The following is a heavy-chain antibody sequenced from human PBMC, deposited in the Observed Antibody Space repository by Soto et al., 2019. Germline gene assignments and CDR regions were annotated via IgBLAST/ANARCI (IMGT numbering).Heavy chain of an antibody. CDR3: ARTVGYYYGMDV. V-gene: IGHV1-3*01. J-gene: IGHJ6*02. CDR2: INAGNGNT. CDR1: GYTFPSYA. D-gene: IGHD4-17*01. Sequence: ASVKVSCKASGYTFPSYAMHWVRQAPGQRLEWMGWINAGNGNTKYSQKFQGRVTITRDTSASTAYMELSSLRSEDTAVYYCARTVGYYYGMDVWGQGTTVTVS.